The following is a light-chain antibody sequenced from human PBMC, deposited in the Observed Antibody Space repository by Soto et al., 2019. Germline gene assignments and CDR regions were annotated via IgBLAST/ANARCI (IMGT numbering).Light chain of an antibody. CDR1: SSDVGGYNY. J-gene: IGLJ2*01. V-gene: IGLV2-14*01. Sequence: QSALTQPASVSGSPGQSITISCTGTSSDVGGYNYVSWYQQHPGKAPKLMIYAVTNRPSGVSNRFSGSKSGNTASLTISGLQAEDEGDYYCSSYVSYSTFVVFGGGTKLTVL. CDR2: AVT. CDR3: SSYVSYSTFVV.